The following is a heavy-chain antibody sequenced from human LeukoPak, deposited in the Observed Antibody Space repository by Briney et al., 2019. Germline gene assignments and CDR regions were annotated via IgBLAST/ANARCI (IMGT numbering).Heavy chain of an antibody. CDR2: IYYSGST. Sequence: PSETLSLTCTVSGGSISSYYWSWIRQPPGKGLEWIRDIYYSGSTNYNPSLKSRVTISVDTSKNQFSLKLSSVTAADTAVYYCASLKYPRGWFDPWGQGTLVTVSS. CDR1: GGSISSYY. V-gene: IGHV4-59*01. D-gene: IGHD2-2*01. CDR3: ASLKYPRGWFDP. J-gene: IGHJ5*02.